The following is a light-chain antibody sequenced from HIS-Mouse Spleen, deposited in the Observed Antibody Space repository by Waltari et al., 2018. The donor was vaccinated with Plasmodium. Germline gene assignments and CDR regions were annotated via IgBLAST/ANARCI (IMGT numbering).Light chain of an antibody. CDR3: QQSYSTWT. Sequence: DIQMTQSPSSRSASVGDRATITCRASQSITSYLNWYQQKPGKAPKLLIYAASSLQSGVPSRFSGSGSGTDFTLSISSLQPEDFATYYCQQSYSTWTFGQGTKVEIK. V-gene: IGKV1-39*01. J-gene: IGKJ1*01. CDR2: AAS. CDR1: QSITSY.